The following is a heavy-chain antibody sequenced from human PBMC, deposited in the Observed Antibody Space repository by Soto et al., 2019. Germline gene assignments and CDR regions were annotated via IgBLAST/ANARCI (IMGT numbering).Heavy chain of an antibody. V-gene: IGHV1-2*04. CDR1: GDTFSTYT. Sequence: ASVKVSCKASGDTFSTYTITWVRQAPGQGLEWMGWINPNSGGTNYAQKFQGWVTMTRDTSISTAYMELSRLRSDDTAVYYCAREGIGYCTNGVCSGAFDIWGQGTMVTVS. D-gene: IGHD2-8*01. CDR2: INPNSGGT. CDR3: AREGIGYCTNGVCSGAFDI. J-gene: IGHJ3*02.